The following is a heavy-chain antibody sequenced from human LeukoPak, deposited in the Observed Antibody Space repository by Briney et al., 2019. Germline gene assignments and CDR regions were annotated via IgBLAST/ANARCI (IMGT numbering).Heavy chain of an antibody. CDR2: ISAYNGNT. CDR3: ARENYDSSGYYEYNWFGP. CDR1: GYTFTSYG. Sequence: ASVKVSCKASGYTFTSYGISWVRQAPGQGLEWMGWISAYNGNTNYAQKLQGRVTMTTDTSTSTAYMELRSLRSDDTAVYYCARENYDSSGYYEYNWFGPWGQGTLVTVSS. V-gene: IGHV1-18*01. J-gene: IGHJ5*02. D-gene: IGHD3-22*01.